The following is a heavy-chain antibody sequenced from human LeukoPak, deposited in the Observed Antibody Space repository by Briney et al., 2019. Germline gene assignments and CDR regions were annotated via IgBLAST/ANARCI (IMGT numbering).Heavy chain of an antibody. J-gene: IGHJ4*02. CDR3: AKGPRVGAAAGRLNYFDY. CDR2: ISGSGGST. V-gene: IGHV3-23*01. Sequence: GGSLRLSCAASGFSSNSYWMSWVRQAPGKGLEWVSAISGSGGSTYHADSVKGRFTISRDNSKNTLYLQMNSLRAEDTAVYYCAKGPRVGAAAGRLNYFDYWGQGTLVTVSS. CDR1: GFSSNSYW. D-gene: IGHD6-13*01.